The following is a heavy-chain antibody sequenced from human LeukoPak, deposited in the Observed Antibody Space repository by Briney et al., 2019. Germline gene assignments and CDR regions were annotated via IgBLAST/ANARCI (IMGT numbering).Heavy chain of an antibody. CDR1: GGSFSGYY. D-gene: IGHD3-10*01. CDR2: INHSGST. V-gene: IGHV4-34*01. Sequence: PSETLSLTCAVYGGSFSGYYWSWIRQPPGKGLEWIGEINHSGSTNYNPSLKSRVTISVDTSKNQFSLKLSSVTAADTAVYYCARESYIWFGTWARTPAVWFDPWGQGTLVTVSS. J-gene: IGHJ5*02. CDR3: ARESYIWFGTWARTPAVWFDP.